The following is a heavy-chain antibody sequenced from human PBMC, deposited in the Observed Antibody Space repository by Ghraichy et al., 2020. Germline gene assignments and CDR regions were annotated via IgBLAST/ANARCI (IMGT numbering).Heavy chain of an antibody. CDR1: GFTFSSYG. CDR3: ARVREMITFGGVIAPLDY. CDR2: IWYDGSNK. D-gene: IGHD3-16*02. V-gene: IGHV3-33*01. J-gene: IGHJ4*02. Sequence: GGSLNISCAASGFTFSSYGMHWVRQAPGKGLEWVAVIWYDGSNKYYADSVKGRFTISRDNSKNTLYLQMNSLRAEDTAVYYCARVREMITFGGVIAPLDYWGQGTLVTVSS.